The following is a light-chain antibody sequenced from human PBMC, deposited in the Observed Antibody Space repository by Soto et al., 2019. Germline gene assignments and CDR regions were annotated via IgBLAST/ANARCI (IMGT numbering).Light chain of an antibody. CDR1: QSIINW. CDR3: QQYDSYLT. J-gene: IGKJ1*01. V-gene: IGKV1-5*01. CDR2: DAS. Sequence: DIQMTQSPSTLSASVGDRVTITCRASQSIINWLAWYQQKPGKAPKLLIYDASTLESGVPSRFSCTGSGTEFTLTISSLLPDDFATYYCQQYDSYLTFGQGTKVEIK.